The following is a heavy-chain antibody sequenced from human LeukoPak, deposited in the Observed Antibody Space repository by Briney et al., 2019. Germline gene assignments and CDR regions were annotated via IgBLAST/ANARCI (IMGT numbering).Heavy chain of an antibody. CDR3: AREPYYYGSGSYSGFDY. Sequence: SETLSLTCAISGGSINNYYWSWIRQPPGKGLEWIGYIYYSGSTNYNPSLKSRVTISVDTSKNQFSLKLSSVTAADTAVYYCAREPYYYGSGSYSGFDYWGQGTLVTVSS. CDR1: GGSINNYY. J-gene: IGHJ4*02. V-gene: IGHV4-59*01. CDR2: IYYSGST. D-gene: IGHD3-10*01.